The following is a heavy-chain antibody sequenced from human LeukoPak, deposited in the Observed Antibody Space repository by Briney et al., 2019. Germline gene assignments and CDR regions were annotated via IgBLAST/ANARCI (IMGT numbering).Heavy chain of an antibody. D-gene: IGHD3-16*01. CDR3: IGGRLSESLYFDY. V-gene: IGHV3-15*01. CDR1: GFTFSSYS. CDR2: IKTITDGGTT. J-gene: IGHJ4*02. Sequence: PGGSLRLSCAASGFTFSSYSMNWVRQAPGKGLEWVGRIKTITDGGTTDYAAPVKGRFTISRDDSKNTVYLQMNSLKTEDTAVYYCIGGRLSESLYFDYWGQGTLVTVSS.